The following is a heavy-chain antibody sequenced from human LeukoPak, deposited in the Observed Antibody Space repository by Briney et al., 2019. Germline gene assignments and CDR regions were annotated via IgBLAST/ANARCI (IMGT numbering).Heavy chain of an antibody. D-gene: IGHD3-3*01. J-gene: IGHJ6*03. V-gene: IGHV4-59*01. CDR1: GGSISSSY. Sequence: SETLSLTCSVSGGSISSSYWSWIRQSAGKGLEWIGYISHSGSTTYNPSLKSRLTISVDMSTNQFSLDLNSLTTAATAVYYCARAKNYGLSSGYTGGFNYMDVWGTGTTVSVSS. CDR3: ARAKNYGLSSGYTGGFNYMDV. CDR2: ISHSGST.